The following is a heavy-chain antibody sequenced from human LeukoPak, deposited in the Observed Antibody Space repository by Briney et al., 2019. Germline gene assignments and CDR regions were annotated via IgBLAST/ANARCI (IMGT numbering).Heavy chain of an antibody. Sequence: SETLSLTCIVSGGSISSYYGRWIRQPPGKGLEGIGYIYYSGITNYNPALKCRVTISVDTSKIQFALKLGSVTAGDTAVYYCSREATRGRYFDFWGQGTLVTVSS. V-gene: IGHV4-59*01. CDR3: SREATRGRYFDF. CDR1: GGSISSYY. J-gene: IGHJ4*02. D-gene: IGHD3-9*01. CDR2: IYYSGIT.